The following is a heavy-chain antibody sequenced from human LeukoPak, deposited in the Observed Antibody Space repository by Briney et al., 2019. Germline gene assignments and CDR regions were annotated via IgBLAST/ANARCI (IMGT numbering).Heavy chain of an antibody. J-gene: IGHJ5*02. CDR3: ARRLSYDILTGYYKRSWFDP. D-gene: IGHD3-9*01. CDR2: IYSGGAT. V-gene: IGHV3-66*04. CDR1: GFPVSSFY. Sequence: GGSLRLSCAASGFPVSSFYMTCVRQAPGKGLEWVSVIYSGGATYYADSVKGRFTISTDNSKKTLYLQMNSLRAEDTAVYYCARRLSYDILTGYYKRSWFDPWGQGTLVTVSS.